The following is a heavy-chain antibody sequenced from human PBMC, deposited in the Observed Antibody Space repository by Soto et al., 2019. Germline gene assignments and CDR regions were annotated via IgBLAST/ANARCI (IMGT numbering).Heavy chain of an antibody. CDR2: IAYVGRNK. CDR1: GFTFSSYA. Sequence: QVQLVESGGGVVQPGRSLRLSCAASGFTFSSYAMHWVRQAPGKGLEWVAVIAYVGRNKYYADSVKGRFTISRDNSKNTLYLQMNSLRIEDTAVYYCARELERVFDYWGQGTLVTVSS. V-gene: IGHV3-30*04. CDR3: ARELERVFDY. D-gene: IGHD1-1*01. J-gene: IGHJ4*02.